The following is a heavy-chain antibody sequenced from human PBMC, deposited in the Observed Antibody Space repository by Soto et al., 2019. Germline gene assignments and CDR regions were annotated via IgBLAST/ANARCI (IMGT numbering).Heavy chain of an antibody. Sequence: GGSLRLSCAASGFTFDNYAMHWVRQAPGKGLEWVSGISWNSNTIAYAGSVKGRFTISRDNAKNSLYLQMNSLRAEDTAFYYCAKDTGPNWGQGTLVTVSS. CDR1: GFTFDNYA. V-gene: IGHV3-9*01. CDR2: ISWNSNTI. J-gene: IGHJ4*02. CDR3: AKDTGPN.